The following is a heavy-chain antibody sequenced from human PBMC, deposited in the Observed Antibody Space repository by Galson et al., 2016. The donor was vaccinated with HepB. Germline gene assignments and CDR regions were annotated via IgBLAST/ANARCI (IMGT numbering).Heavy chain of an antibody. D-gene: IGHD2-2*01. J-gene: IGHJ4*02. Sequence: SVKVSCKASGGTFSSSAISWVRQAPGQGLEWMGGIIPKFGTANYAQKFQGRVTITADESTNTASMELSSLRSEDTAVYYCANSGKPAKGLLVYFDYWGQGTLVTVSS. CDR3: ANSGKPAKGLLVYFDY. CDR1: GGTFSSSA. CDR2: IIPKFGTA. V-gene: IGHV1-69*13.